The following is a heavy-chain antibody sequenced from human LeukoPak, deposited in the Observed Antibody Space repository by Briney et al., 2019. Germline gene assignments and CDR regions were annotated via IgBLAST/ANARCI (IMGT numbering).Heavy chain of an antibody. Sequence: GGSLRLSCAASGFTLSNYATHWVRQAPGKGLEWVTVISTDGKDKKYADSVKGRFAISRDNSKNTLDLQMNSLRAEDTAVYYSAKDQKWGPADYYFDSWGQGTLVTVSS. V-gene: IGHV3-30*18. CDR1: GFTLSNYA. CDR2: ISTDGKDK. CDR3: AKDQKWGPADYYFDS. D-gene: IGHD2-2*01. J-gene: IGHJ4*02.